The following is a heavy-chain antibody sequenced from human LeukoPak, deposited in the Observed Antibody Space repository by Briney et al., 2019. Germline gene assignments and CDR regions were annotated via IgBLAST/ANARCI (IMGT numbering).Heavy chain of an antibody. CDR3: ARQEITFGGVIVLFDY. CDR2: IYPGDSDT. CDR1: GYSFTSYW. D-gene: IGHD3-16*02. Sequence: KPGESLKFSCKSSGYSFTSYWIGWVRQMPGKGLEWMGIIYPGDSDTRYSPSFQGQVTISADKSISTAYLQWSSLKASDTAMYYCARQEITFGGVIVLFDYWGQGTLVTVSS. J-gene: IGHJ4*02. V-gene: IGHV5-51*01.